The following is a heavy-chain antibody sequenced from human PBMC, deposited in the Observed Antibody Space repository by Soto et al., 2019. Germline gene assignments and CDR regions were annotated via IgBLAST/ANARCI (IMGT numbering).Heavy chain of an antibody. J-gene: IGHJ4*02. Sequence: EVQLVESGGGLVQPGRSLRLSCAASGFTFGDYAMHWVRQTPGKGLEWVSDISWNSGRIDYADSVKGRFTISRDNAKNFLYVQMNSLRVEDKALYYCAKGGYSSDWYIGQWGQGTLVTVSS. D-gene: IGHD6-19*01. CDR2: ISWNSGRI. CDR1: GFTFGDYA. CDR3: AKGGYSSDWYIGQ. V-gene: IGHV3-9*01.